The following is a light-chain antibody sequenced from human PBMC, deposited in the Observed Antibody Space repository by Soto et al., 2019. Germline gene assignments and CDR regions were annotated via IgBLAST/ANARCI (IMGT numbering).Light chain of an antibody. Sequence: VTQSPFSLSVHQGERATLSCRARQGVSSSSLAWYQQKPGQAPRLLIYGASSRATGIPDRFSGSGSGTDFTLTISSLQPEDFATYYCQHYDSFLSTFGQGTRVDIK. CDR3: QHYDSFLST. CDR1: QGVSSSS. V-gene: IGKV3-20*01. J-gene: IGKJ1*01. CDR2: GAS.